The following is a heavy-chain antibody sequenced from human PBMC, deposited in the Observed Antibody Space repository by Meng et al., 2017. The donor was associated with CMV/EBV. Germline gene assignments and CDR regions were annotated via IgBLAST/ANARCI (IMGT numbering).Heavy chain of an antibody. J-gene: IGHJ6*02. D-gene: IGHD6-6*01. CDR2: ISGSGVSR. CDR3: AKMLAARPSSYYYYGMDV. CDR1: GFTFSSYG. Sequence: GESLKISCAASGFTFSSYGMNWVRQAPGKGLEWVSVISGSGVSRYYADSVKGRFTISRDNSKNTLYLQMNSLRAEDTAVYYCAKMLAARPSSYYYYGMDVWGQGTTVTVSS. V-gene: IGHV3-23*01.